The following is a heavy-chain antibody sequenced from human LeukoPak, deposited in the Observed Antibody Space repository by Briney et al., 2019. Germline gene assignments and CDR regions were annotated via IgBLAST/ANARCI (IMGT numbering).Heavy chain of an antibody. CDR3: AKSSGSLFDP. J-gene: IGHJ5*02. CDR1: GGSISSDY. V-gene: IGHV4-4*07. D-gene: IGHD3-10*01. CDR2: IYTSGST. Sequence: SETLSLTCTVSGGSISSDYWSWIRQPDGKGLEWIGRIYTSGSTNYNPSLKSRVSMSVDTSTNQFSLKLSSVTAADTAVYYCAKSSGSLFDPWGQGTLVTVSS.